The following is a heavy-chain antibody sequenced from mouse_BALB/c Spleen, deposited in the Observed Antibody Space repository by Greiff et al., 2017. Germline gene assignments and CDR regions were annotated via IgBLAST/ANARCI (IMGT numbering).Heavy chain of an antibody. CDR1: GFTFSSYA. V-gene: IGHV5-6-5*01. J-gene: IGHJ3*01. CDR3: ARGGGGLPFAY. CDR2: ISSGGST. Sequence: DVKLQESGGGLVKPGGSLKLSCAASGFTFSSYAMSWVRQTPEKRLEWVASISSGGSTYYPDSVKGRFTISRDNARNILYLQMSSLRSEDTAMYYCARGGGGLPFAYWGQGTLVTVSA.